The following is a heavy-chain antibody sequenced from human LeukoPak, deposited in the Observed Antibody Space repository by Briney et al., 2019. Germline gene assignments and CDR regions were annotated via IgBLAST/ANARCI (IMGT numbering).Heavy chain of an antibody. CDR1: GLTFSSYG. J-gene: IGHJ4*02. CDR2: ISGSGGST. V-gene: IGHV3-23*01. CDR3: ARVVPPTDYGSGSYFWDPYYFDY. D-gene: IGHD3-10*01. Sequence: PGGTLRLSCAASGLTFSSYGMSWVRRAPGKGLEWVSAISGSGGSTYYADSVKGRFTISRDNSKNTLYLQMNSLRAEDTAVYYCARVVPPTDYGSGSYFWDPYYFDYWGQGTLVTVSS.